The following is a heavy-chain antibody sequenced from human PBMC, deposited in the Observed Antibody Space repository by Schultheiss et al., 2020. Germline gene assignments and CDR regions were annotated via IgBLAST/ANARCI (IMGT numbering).Heavy chain of an antibody. J-gene: IGHJ6*04. D-gene: IGHD1-1*01. CDR1: GFTFSSYA. V-gene: IGHV3-30-3*01. CDR2: ISYDGSNK. CDR3: ARVAPGGVPYGMDV. Sequence: GGSLRLSCAASGFTFSSYAMHWVRQAPGKGLEWVAVISYDGSNKYYADSVKGRFTISRDNSKNTLYLQMNSLRAEDTAVYYCARVAPGGVPYGMDVWGKGTTV.